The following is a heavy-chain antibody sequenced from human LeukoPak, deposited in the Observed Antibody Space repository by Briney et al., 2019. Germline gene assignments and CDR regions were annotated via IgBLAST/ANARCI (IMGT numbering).Heavy chain of an antibody. CDR2: INPNNGGT. CDR1: EYTFTGYY. D-gene: IGHD1-26*01. Sequence: ASVKVSCKASEYTFTGYYMHWVRQAPGQGLEWMGWINPNNGGTNYAQEFQGRVTMTRDTSISTAYMELSSLRSDDTAVYLCARDSGKSLFDYWGQGTLVTVSS. J-gene: IGHJ4*02. V-gene: IGHV1-2*02. CDR3: ARDSGKSLFDY.